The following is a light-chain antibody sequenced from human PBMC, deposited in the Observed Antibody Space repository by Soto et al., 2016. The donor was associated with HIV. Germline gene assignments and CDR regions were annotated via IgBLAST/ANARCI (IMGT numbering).Light chain of an antibody. J-gene: IGKJ1*01. V-gene: IGKV1-5*03. CDR1: QSVSWW. CDR2: KAS. Sequence: DTQMTQSPSTLSASVGGRVTITCRASQSVSWWLAWYQQKPGKAPKLLMYKASTLESGVPLRFSGSGSGTEFTLTVSSLQPDDFATYYCQQYYKYPWTFGQGTKVEI. CDR3: QQYYKYPWT.